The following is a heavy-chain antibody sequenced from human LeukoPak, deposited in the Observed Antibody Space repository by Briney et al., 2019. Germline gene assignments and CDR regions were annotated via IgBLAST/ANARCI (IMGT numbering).Heavy chain of an antibody. J-gene: IGHJ5*02. CDR2: INPSGGST. V-gene: IGHV1-46*01. CDR1: GYTFTSYY. D-gene: IGHD3-10*01. CDR3: ARGGSQRITMVRGESWFDP. Sequence: ASVKVSCKASGYTFTSYYMHWVRQAPGQGLEWMGIINPSGGSTSYAQKFQGRVTMTRDTSTSTVYMEPSSLRSEDTAVYYCARGGSQRITMVRGESWFDPWGQGTLVTVSS.